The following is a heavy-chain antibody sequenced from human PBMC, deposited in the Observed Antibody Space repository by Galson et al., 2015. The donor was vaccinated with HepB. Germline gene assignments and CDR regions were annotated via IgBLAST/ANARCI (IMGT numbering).Heavy chain of an antibody. Sequence: SLRLSCAASGFTFSNYGMNWVRQAPGKGLEWVSVIYSDGSTYYADSVKGRFTISRDNSKNTLYLQMNSLRAEDTAVYYCARDPGYYYGMDVWGQGTTVTVSS. CDR3: ARDPGYYYGMDV. J-gene: IGHJ6*02. CDR1: GFTFSNYG. CDR2: IYSDGST. V-gene: IGHV3-53*01.